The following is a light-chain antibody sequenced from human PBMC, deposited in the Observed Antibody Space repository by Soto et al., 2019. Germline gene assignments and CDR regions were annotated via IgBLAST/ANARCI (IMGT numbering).Light chain of an antibody. V-gene: IGLV8-61*01. CDR3: FLYFGSDISV. Sequence: QAVVTQEPSVSVSPGGTVTLTCGLSTGSVATNYFPCWYQQNPGQAPRTLIYGTNTRSSGVPDRFSGSILGNKAALTIAGAQADDESDYYCFLYFGSDISVFGGGTKLTVL. CDR1: TGSVATNYF. J-gene: IGLJ2*01. CDR2: GTN.